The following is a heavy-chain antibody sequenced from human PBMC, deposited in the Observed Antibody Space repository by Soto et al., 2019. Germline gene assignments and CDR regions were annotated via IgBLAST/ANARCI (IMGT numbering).Heavy chain of an antibody. V-gene: IGHV4-31*03. CDR1: GGSISSGGYY. Sequence: SETLSLTCTVSGGSISSGGYYWSWIRQHPGKGLEWIGYIYYSGSTYYNPSLKSRVTISVDTSKNQFSLKLSSVTAADTAVYYCARARAPLLRFLAYGSGGFDLWVQRTLVTVSS. CDR3: ARARAPLLRFLAYGSGGFDL. D-gene: IGHD3-3*01. CDR2: IYYSGST. J-gene: IGHJ5*02.